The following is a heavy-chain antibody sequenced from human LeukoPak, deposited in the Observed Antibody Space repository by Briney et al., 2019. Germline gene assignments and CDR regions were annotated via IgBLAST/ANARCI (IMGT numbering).Heavy chain of an antibody. V-gene: IGHV1-18*01. CDR2: ISAYNGNT. Sequence: VASVKFSCKASGYTFTSYGISWVRQAPGQRLEWMGWISAYNGNTKYAQKLQGRVTMTTDTSTSTAYMELRSLRSDDTAVYYCARDGVWAAPAEDIVVVPAAIRGDYYYMDVWGKGTTVTVSS. CDR3: ARDGVWAAPAEDIVVVPAAIRGDYYYMDV. J-gene: IGHJ6*03. CDR1: GYTFTSYG. D-gene: IGHD2-2*02.